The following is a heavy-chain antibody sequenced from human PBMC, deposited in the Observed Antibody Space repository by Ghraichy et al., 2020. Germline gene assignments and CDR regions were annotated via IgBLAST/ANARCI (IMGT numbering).Heavy chain of an antibody. CDR1: GFTFSSYA. J-gene: IGHJ4*02. Sequence: GGSLRLSCAASGFTFSSYAMSWVRQAPGKGLEWVSSISASGGSTYYADSVKGRFTISRDNSKITLYLQMNSLRAEDTAVYYCASWDTAVVMYYFDFWGQGTLVTVSS. V-gene: IGHV3-23*01. D-gene: IGHD5-18*01. CDR3: ASWDTAVVMYYFDF. CDR2: ISASGGST.